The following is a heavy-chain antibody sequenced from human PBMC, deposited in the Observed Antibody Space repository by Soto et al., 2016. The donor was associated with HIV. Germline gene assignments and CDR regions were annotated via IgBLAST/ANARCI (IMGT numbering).Heavy chain of an antibody. J-gene: IGHJ5*02. CDR1: GFTFSSYS. Sequence: EVQLVESGGGLVKPGGSLRLSCAASGFTFSSYSMNWVRQAPGKGLEWVSSISSISTYISYADSMKGRFTISRDNAKNSLYLQLNNLRAEDTAVYYCARGNGFGGNNWFDPWGQGTLVIVSS. V-gene: IGHV3-21*02. D-gene: IGHD3-10*01. CDR3: ARGNGFGGNNWFDP. CDR2: ISSISTYI.